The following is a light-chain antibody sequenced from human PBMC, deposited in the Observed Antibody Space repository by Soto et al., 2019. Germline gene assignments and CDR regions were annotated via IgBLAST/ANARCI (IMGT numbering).Light chain of an antibody. Sequence: QSVLTQPPSASGSPGQSVTISCTGTSSDVGGYNYVSWYQQHPGKAPKLMIYEVSKRPSGVPDRFSGSKSGNTASLTVSGLQAEDDADYYCSSYAGSNRVVFGGGTKLTVL. J-gene: IGLJ2*01. V-gene: IGLV2-8*01. CDR3: SSYAGSNRVV. CDR1: SSDVGGYNY. CDR2: EVS.